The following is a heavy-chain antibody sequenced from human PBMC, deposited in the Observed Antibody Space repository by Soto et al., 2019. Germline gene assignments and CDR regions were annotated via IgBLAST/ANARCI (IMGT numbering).Heavy chain of an antibody. CDR1: GYTFTSYG. Sequence: QVQLVQSGAEVKKPGASVKVSCKASGYTFTSYGISWVRQAPGQGLEWMGWISAYNGNTNYAQKLQGRFTITTDTTTSKGHHEPEEPRSEDAAVYYCARAPYSGSDYWGQGTLVTVSS. J-gene: IGHJ4*02. D-gene: IGHD1-26*01. V-gene: IGHV1-18*01. CDR2: ISAYNGNT. CDR3: ARAPYSGSDY.